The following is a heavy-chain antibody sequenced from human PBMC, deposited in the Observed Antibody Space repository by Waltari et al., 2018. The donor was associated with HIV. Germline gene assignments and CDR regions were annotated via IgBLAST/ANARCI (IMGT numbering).Heavy chain of an antibody. D-gene: IGHD1-1*01. CDR1: AAAVRRHG. Sequence: QVQRVDPGGCVVTPERSLQLYCAASAAAVRRHGMPGVRRAKGLEWVAVIWYDGSNKYYADSVKGRFTISRDNSKNTLYLQMNSLRAEDTAVYYCARDGTYNWNAGGAFDIWGQGTMVTVSS. CDR3: ARDGTYNWNAGGAFDI. CDR2: IWYDGSNK. J-gene: IGHJ3*02. V-gene: IGHV3-33*01.